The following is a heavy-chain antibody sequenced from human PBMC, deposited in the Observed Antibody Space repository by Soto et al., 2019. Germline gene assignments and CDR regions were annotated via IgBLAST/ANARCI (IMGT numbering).Heavy chain of an antibody. CDR3: ARVGASPQDY. CDR1: GFAFTGYD. V-gene: IGHV1-8*01. J-gene: IGHJ4*02. CDR2: MNPNSGNT. D-gene: IGHD3-10*01. Sequence: QVQLVQYGAEVRKPGASVKVSCKASGFAFTGYDINWVRQATGQGLEWMGWMNPNSGNTGSAQKFQGRVTMTRNTSISTAYMELSRLRSEDTAIYYCARVGASPQDYWGQGTLVTVSS.